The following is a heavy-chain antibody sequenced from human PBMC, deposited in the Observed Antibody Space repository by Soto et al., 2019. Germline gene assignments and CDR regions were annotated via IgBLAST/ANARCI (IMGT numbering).Heavy chain of an antibody. CDR1: GFTFSSFS. V-gene: IGHV3-48*02. J-gene: IGHJ4*02. CDR3: ARVPLYIAEAGDDY. Sequence: TGGSLRLSCAASGFTFSSFSMNWVRQAPGKGLEWVSYISSSSSTIYYADSVKGRFTISRDNAKNSLYLQMNSLRDEDTAVYYCARVPLYIAEAGDDYWGQGTLVTVSS. D-gene: IGHD6-19*01. CDR2: ISSSSSTI.